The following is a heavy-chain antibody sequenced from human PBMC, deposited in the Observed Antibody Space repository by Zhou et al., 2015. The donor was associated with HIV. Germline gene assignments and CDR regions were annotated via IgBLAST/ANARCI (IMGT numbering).Heavy chain of an antibody. CDR2: IIPVFGTA. Sequence: QVQLVQSGAEVKKPGSSVKVSCLASGATFGYYAISWVRQAPGQGLEWMGGIIPVFGTANYAQKFQGRVTITADKSTNTAYMELSSLRSEDTAAYYCAREGWGSWYFDLWGRGTLVSVSS. CDR3: AREGWGSWYFDL. V-gene: IGHV1-69*06. CDR1: GATFGYYA. D-gene: IGHD7-27*01. J-gene: IGHJ2*01.